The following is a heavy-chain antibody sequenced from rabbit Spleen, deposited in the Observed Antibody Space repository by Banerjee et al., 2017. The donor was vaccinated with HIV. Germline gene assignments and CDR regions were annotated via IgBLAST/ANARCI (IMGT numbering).Heavy chain of an antibody. V-gene: IGHV1S45*01. Sequence: QEQLVESGGGLVKPGASLTLTCTASGFTISSSYYMCWVRQAPGKGLEWIACIYGGSSGITYYANWAKGRFTISKTSSTTVTLQLSSLTAADTATYFCGRYIYGGAGDGYYSPLWGQGTLVTVS. J-gene: IGHJ4*01. CDR2: IYGGSSGIT. D-gene: IGHD8-1*01. CDR3: GRYIYGGAGDGYYSPL. CDR1: GFTISSSYY.